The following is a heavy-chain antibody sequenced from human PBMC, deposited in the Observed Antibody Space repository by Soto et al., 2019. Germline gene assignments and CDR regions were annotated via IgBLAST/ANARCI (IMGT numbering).Heavy chain of an antibody. CDR3: AKDRTRVYCTNGVSSLCPYCMDV. V-gene: IGHV3-9*01. CDR2: ISWNSVSI. Sequence: GGSLRLSCAASGFTFDDYAMHWVRQAPGKGLEWVSGISWNSVSIGYADSVKGRFTISRDNAKNSLYLQMNSLRAEDAALYYFAKDRTRVYCTNGVSSLCPYCMDVWGQGTTVTVYS. CDR1: GFTFDDYA. D-gene: IGHD2-8*01. J-gene: IGHJ6*02.